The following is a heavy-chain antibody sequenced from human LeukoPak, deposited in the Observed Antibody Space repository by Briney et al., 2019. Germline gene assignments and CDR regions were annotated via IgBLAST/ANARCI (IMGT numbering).Heavy chain of an antibody. Sequence: ASVKVSCKASGYTFTSYGISWVRQAPGQGLEWMGWISAYNGNTDYAQKLQGRVTMTTDTSTSTAYVELRSLRSDDTAVYYCARPHSSGWDNYYYYYGMDVWGQGTTVTVSS. J-gene: IGHJ6*02. D-gene: IGHD6-19*01. CDR2: ISAYNGNT. CDR1: GYTFTSYG. CDR3: ARPHSSGWDNYYYYYGMDV. V-gene: IGHV1-18*01.